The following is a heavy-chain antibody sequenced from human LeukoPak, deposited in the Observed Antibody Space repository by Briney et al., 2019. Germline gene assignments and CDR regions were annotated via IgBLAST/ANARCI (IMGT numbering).Heavy chain of an antibody. J-gene: IGHJ4*02. CDR2: ISSSSSYI. Sequence: GGSLRLSCAASGFTFSSYSMNWVRQAPGKGLEWVSSISSSSSYIYYADSVKGRFTISRDNAKNSLYLQMNSLRAEDTAVYYCARGGRLPDTAMVYGYWGQGTLVTVSS. D-gene: IGHD5-18*01. CDR3: ARGGRLPDTAMVYGY. CDR1: GFTFSSYS. V-gene: IGHV3-21*01.